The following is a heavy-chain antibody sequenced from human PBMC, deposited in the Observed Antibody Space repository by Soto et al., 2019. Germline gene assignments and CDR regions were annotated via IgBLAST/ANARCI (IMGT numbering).Heavy chain of an antibody. J-gene: IGHJ4*02. CDR3: ARLPRSPDHYFDY. CDR2: IYYSGST. Sequence: SETLSLTCTVSGGSISSGGYYWSWIRQHPGKGLEWIGYIYYSGSTYYNPSLKSRVTISVDTSKNQFSLKLSSVTAADTAVYYCARLPRSPDHYFDYWGQGTLVTVSS. V-gene: IGHV4-31*03. CDR1: GGSISSGGYY.